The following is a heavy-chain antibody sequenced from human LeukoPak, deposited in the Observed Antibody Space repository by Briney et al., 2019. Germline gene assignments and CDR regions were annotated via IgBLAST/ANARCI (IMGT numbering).Heavy chain of an antibody. J-gene: IGHJ4*02. CDR1: GFTFSSYS. V-gene: IGHV3-21*01. CDR3: ARERGGVPAAIGAAVAEPDDY. D-gene: IGHD2-2*01. Sequence: GGSLRLSCAASGFTFSSYSMNWVRQAPGKGLEWVSSISSSSSYIYYADSVKGRFTISRDNAKNSLYLQMNSLRAEDTAVYYCARERGGVPAAIGAAVAEPDDYWGQGTLVTVSS. CDR2: ISSSSSYI.